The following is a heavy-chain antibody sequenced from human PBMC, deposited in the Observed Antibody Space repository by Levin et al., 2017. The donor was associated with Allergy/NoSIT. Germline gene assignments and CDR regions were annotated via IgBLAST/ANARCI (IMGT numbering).Heavy chain of an antibody. CDR3: ARMGPIFGVVIDY. CDR2: ISQDGSNT. CDR1: GFIFSNHG. J-gene: IGHJ4*02. V-gene: IGHV3-30*03. D-gene: IGHD3-3*01. Sequence: PGESLKISCAASGFIFSNHGMHWVRQAPGKGLEWVAVISQDGSNTYYGDSVKGRFTISRENTKNTLYLQMDSLRPEDTALYYCARMGPIFGVVIDYWGQGTLVTVSS.